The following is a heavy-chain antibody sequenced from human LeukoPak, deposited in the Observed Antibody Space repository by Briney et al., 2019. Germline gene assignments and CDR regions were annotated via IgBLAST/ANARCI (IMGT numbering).Heavy chain of an antibody. V-gene: IGHV3-73*01. CDR1: GFTFSGSA. CDR2: IRSKANSYAT. J-gene: IGHJ3*02. D-gene: IGHD4-17*01. CDR3: TRRPSFDYGDYGDAFDI. Sequence: GGSLRLSCAASGFTFSGSAVHWVRQASGKGLEWVGRIRSKANSYATAYAASVKGRFTISRDDSKNTAYLQMNSLKTEDTAVYYCTRRPSFDYGDYGDAFDIWGQGTMVTVSS.